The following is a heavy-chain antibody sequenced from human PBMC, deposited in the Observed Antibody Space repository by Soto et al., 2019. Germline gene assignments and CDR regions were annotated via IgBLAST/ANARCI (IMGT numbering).Heavy chain of an antibody. CDR2: ISAHTGSS. V-gene: IGHV1-18*01. CDR3: ARAFFYQGSDSRGYSFDAFDF. J-gene: IGHJ3*01. D-gene: IGHD3-22*01. CDR1: GYTFTISG. Sequence: APVKVACKASGYTFTISGMSWARQDPGQGLEWMGWISAHTGSSEYAQRFQGGVTMTTDRSTSTAYMELRSLRSDDTAVYYCARAFFYQGSDSRGYSFDAFDFWGPGTLVTV.